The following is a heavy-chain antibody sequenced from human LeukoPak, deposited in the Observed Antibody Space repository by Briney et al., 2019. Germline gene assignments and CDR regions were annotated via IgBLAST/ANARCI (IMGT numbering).Heavy chain of an antibody. CDR1: GYTFTSYA. CDR3: ARDTTGCSSTSCPNWFDP. J-gene: IGHJ5*02. CDR2: INAGNGNT. V-gene: IGHV1-3*01. D-gene: IGHD2-2*01. Sequence: ASVNVSCTASGYTFTSYAMHWVRQAPGQRLEWMGWINAGNGNTKYSQKFQGRVTITRDTSASTAYMELSSLRSEDTAVYYCARDTTGCSSTSCPNWFDPWGQGTLVTVSS.